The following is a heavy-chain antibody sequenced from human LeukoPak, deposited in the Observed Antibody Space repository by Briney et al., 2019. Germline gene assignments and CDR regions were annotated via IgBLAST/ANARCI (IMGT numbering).Heavy chain of an antibody. D-gene: IGHD3-10*01. CDR1: GFNVSSNY. CDR3: AKVAKYYYGSETYYFFEH. CDR2: IQQDGTEK. V-gene: IGHV3-7*01. J-gene: IGHJ4*02. Sequence: GGSLRLSCAASGFNVSSNYMSWVRQAPGKGLEWVANIQQDGTEKYYVDSVKGRFTISRDNAKNSLYLQMNSLRVEDTAVYYCAKVAKYYYGSETYYFFEHWGQGTPVTASS.